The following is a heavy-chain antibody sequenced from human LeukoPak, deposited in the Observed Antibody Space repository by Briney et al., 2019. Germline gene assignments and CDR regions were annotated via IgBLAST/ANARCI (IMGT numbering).Heavy chain of an antibody. CDR3: ARDMYYDSSGYYLNWFDP. Sequence: PSETLSLTCAVYGGSFSGYYWSWIRQPPGEGLEWIGEINHSGSTNYNPSLKSRVTISVDTSKNQFSLKLSSVTAADTAVYYCARDMYYDSSGYYLNWFDPWGQGTLVTVSS. D-gene: IGHD3-22*01. J-gene: IGHJ5*02. CDR1: GGSFSGYY. CDR2: INHSGST. V-gene: IGHV4-34*01.